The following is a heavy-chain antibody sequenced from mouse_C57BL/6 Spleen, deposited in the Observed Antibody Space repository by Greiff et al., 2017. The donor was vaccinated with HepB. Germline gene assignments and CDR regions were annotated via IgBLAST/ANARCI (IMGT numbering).Heavy chain of an antibody. D-gene: IGHD3-3*01. CDR1: GFTFTDYY. CDR3: ARRAGLFDY. V-gene: IGHV7-3*01. CDR2: IRNKANGYTT. Sequence: EVKLVESGGGLVQPGGSLSLSCAASGFTFTDYYMSWVRQPPGKALEWLGFIRNKANGYTTEYSASVKGRFTISRDNSQSILYLQMNALRAEDSATYYCARRAGLFDYWGQGTTLTVSS. J-gene: IGHJ2*01.